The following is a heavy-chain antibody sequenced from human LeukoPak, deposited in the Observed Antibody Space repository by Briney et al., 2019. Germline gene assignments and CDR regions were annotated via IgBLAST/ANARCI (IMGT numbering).Heavy chain of an antibody. J-gene: IGHJ1*01. CDR1: GFTFSSYG. CDR2: ISYDGSNK. CDR3: AKGSSWYGGEYFQH. D-gene: IGHD6-13*01. V-gene: IGHV3-30*18. Sequence: PGRSLRLPCAASGFTFSSYGMHWVRQAPGKGLEWVAVISYDGSNKYYADSVKGRFTISRDNSKNTLYLQMNSLRAEDTAVYYCAKGSSWYGGEYFQHWGQGTLVTVSS.